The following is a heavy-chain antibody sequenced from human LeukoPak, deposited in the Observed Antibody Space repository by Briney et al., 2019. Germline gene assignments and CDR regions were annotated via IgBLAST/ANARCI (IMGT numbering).Heavy chain of an antibody. V-gene: IGHV4-61*02. Sequence: MPSETLSLTCTVSGGSISSGSYYWSWIRQPAGKGLEWIGRIYTSGSTNYNPSLKSRVTISVDTSKNQFSLKLSSVTAADTAVYYCAREGLYYDFDYWGQGTLVTVSS. CDR3: AREGLYYDFDY. D-gene: IGHD3-10*01. CDR2: IYTSGST. CDR1: GGSISSGSYY. J-gene: IGHJ4*02.